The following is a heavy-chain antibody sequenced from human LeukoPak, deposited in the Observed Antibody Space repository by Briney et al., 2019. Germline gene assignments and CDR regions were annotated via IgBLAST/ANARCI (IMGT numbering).Heavy chain of an antibody. D-gene: IGHD2/OR15-2a*01. CDR1: GFTFSNYW. V-gene: IGHV3-74*01. Sequence: GGSLRLSCAASGFTFSNYWMHWVRQAPGKGLVWVSHINSDGSSTNYADSVKGRFTISRDNAKNTLYLQMDSLRAEDTAIYYCARDSVLVSRWGQGTLVTVSS. CDR3: ARDSVLVSR. CDR2: INSDGSST. J-gene: IGHJ4*02.